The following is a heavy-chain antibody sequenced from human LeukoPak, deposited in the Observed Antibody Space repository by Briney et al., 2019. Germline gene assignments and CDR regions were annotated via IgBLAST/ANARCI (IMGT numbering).Heavy chain of an antibody. V-gene: IGHV3-48*03. Sequence: PGGSLRLSCATSGFSFKSYEMSWVRQAPGKGLEWISYIGVGGSTIYYADSVRGRFTMSRDNAKNLLFLQMNGLRAEDTAVYYCARDTLNGPFVISLDYWGQGALVTVSS. CDR2: IGVGGSTI. CDR1: GFSFKSYE. D-gene: IGHD3-9*01. CDR3: ARDTLNGPFVISLDY. J-gene: IGHJ4*02.